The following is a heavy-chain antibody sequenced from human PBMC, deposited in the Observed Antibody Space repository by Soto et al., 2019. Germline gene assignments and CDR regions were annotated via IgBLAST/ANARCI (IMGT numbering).Heavy chain of an antibody. CDR2: ITGAGGST. V-gene: IGHV3-23*01. CDR1: VFTFDNYG. CDR3: AKGHSDSFGNYDYFGMDV. J-gene: IGHJ6*02. Sequence: GWSLRLCCAASVFTFDNYGMSWFRQAPGKGLEWIGAITGAGGSTYNADSVKGRFTISRDNSKKTVYLQVDSLRVEDTAVYYCAKGHSDSFGNYDYFGMDVWGQGTTVTSP. D-gene: IGHD4-4*01.